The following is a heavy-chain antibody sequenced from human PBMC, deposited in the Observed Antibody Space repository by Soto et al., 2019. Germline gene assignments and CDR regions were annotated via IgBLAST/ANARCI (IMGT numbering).Heavy chain of an antibody. Sequence: SVKVSCKASGGTFSSYAISWVRQAPGQGLEWMGGIIPIFGTANYAQKFQGRVTITADESTSTAYMELSSLRSEDTAVYYCARDLPDYDSVDYYYGMDVWGQGTTVTVSS. J-gene: IGHJ6*02. CDR1: GGTFSSYA. D-gene: IGHD5-12*01. V-gene: IGHV1-69*13. CDR2: IIPIFGTA. CDR3: ARDLPDYDSVDYYYGMDV.